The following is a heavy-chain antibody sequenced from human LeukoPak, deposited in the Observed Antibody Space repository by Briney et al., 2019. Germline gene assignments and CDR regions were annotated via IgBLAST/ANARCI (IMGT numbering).Heavy chain of an antibody. CDR2: IWYGGSNK. CDR1: GFTFSSYG. J-gene: IGHJ1*01. V-gene: IGHV3-30*02. D-gene: IGHD6-25*01. CDR3: AKADRLPKREYFQH. Sequence: GGSLRLSCAASGFTFSSYGMHWVRQAPGKGLEWVAVIWYGGSNKYYADSVKGRFTISRDNSKNTLYLQMNSLRAEDTAVYYCAKADRLPKREYFQHWGQGTLVTVSS.